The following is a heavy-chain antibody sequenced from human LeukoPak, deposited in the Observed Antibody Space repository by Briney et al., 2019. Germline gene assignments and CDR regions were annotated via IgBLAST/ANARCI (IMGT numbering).Heavy chain of an antibody. D-gene: IGHD3-10*01. CDR2: INHSGST. CDR1: GGSFSGYY. V-gene: IGHV4-34*01. CDR3: ARVDYYGSGSYFRADRKYFFDY. Sequence: SETLSLTCAVYGGSFSGYYWSWIRQPPVKGLEWIGEINHSGSTNYNPSLKSRVTISVDTSKNQFSLKLSSVTAADTAVYYCARVDYYGSGSYFRADRKYFFDYWGQGTLVTVSS. J-gene: IGHJ4*02.